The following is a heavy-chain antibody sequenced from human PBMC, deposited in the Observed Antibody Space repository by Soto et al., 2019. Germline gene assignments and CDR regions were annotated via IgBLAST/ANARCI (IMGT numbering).Heavy chain of an antibody. J-gene: IGHJ4*02. CDR1: GFTFSGYG. D-gene: IGHD3-22*01. Sequence: SRIISWAASGFTFSGYGMHWVRQAPGRGLEWVAAMSYYGSNNHYADSVRGRFTISRDNYKNTLYLQMNSLRAEDTAVYYCARDPDSSGYYVFDYWGRGTLVTVSS. CDR2: MSYYGSNN. V-gene: IGHV3-30*03. CDR3: ARDPDSSGYYVFDY.